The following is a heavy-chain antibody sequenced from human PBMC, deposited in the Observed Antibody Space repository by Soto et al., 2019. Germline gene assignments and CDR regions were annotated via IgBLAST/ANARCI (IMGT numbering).Heavy chain of an antibody. CDR1: GFTFSSYA. D-gene: IGHD3-22*01. CDR2: ISGSGGST. J-gene: IGHJ4*02. CDR3: AKDADYDSSGYYYPSTFGY. Sequence: PGGSLRLSCAASGFTFSSYAMSWVRQAPGKGLEWVSAISGSGGSTYYADSVKGRFTISRDNSKNTLYLQMNSLRAEDTAVYYCAKDADYDSSGYYYPSTFGYWGQGTLVTSPQ. V-gene: IGHV3-23*01.